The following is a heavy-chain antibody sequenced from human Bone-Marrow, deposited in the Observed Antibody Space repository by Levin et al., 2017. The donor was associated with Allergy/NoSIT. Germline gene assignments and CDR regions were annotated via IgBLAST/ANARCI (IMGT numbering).Heavy chain of an antibody. CDR2: ISSSGSTI. CDR1: GFTFSDYY. D-gene: IGHD2-15*01. J-gene: IGHJ6*02. CDR3: ARDSGGSCYSFVCLSTSYYYGMDV. V-gene: IGHV3-11*01. Sequence: NSGGSLRLSCAASGFTFSDYYMSWIRQAPGKGLEWVSYISSSGSTIYYADSVKGRFTISRDNAKNSLYLQMNSLRAEDTAVYYCARDSGGSCYSFVCLSTSYYYGMDVWGQGTTVTVSS.